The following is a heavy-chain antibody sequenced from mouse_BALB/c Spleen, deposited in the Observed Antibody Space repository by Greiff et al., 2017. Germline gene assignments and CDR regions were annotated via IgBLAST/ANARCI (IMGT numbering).Heavy chain of an antibody. CDR2: IYPGDGDT. D-gene: IGHD1-1*01. V-gene: IGHV1-82*01. Sequence: QVQLQQSGPELVKPGASVKISCKASGYAFSSSWMNWVKQRPGQGLEWIGRIYPGDGDTNYNGKFKGKATLTADKTSSTAYMQLSSLTSVDSAVYFCAKEYDGSPYYFDYWGQGNTRTVAS. CDR1: GYAFSSSW. J-gene: IGHJ2*01. CDR3: AKEYDGSPYYFDY.